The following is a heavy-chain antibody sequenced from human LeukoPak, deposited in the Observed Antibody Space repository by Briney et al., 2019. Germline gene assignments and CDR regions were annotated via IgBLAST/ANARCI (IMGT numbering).Heavy chain of an antibody. CDR3: ARHGYGDYVVAFDI. CDR1: GGSVSSTTYF. D-gene: IGHD4-17*01. J-gene: IGHJ3*02. Sequence: SETLSLACTVSGGSVSSTTYFWSWIRQPPGKGLEWIGTIYYTGSTYYNPSLKSRATISVDTSKNQFSLKLSSVTAADTAVYYCARHGYGDYVVAFDIWGQGTMVTVSS. CDR2: IYYTGST. V-gene: IGHV4-39*01.